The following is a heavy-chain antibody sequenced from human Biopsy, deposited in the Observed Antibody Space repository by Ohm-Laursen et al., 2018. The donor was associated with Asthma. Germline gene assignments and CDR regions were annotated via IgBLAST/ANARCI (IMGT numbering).Heavy chain of an antibody. J-gene: IGHJ3*02. CDR3: ARAYGGSFFSGAFDI. CDR1: GFTVSTNG. V-gene: IGHV3-53*01. Sequence: LRLSCAASGFTVSTNGISWVRQPPGKGLEWVSVIYSGGGTYYADSVQGRVTISRDNSKNTLSLQMNSLRAEDTAVYYCARAYGGSFFSGAFDIWGQGTMVTVSS. CDR2: IYSGGGT. D-gene: IGHD4-23*01.